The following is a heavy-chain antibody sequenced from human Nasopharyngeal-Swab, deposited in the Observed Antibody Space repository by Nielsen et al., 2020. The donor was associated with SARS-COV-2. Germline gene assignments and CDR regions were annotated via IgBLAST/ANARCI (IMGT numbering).Heavy chain of an antibody. CDR3: ARGLDFWSGSHFDY. J-gene: IGHJ4*02. D-gene: IGHD3-3*01. Sequence: SVKVSCKASGYSFTGYYMHWVRQAPGQGLEWMGRINPNSGGTNYAQKFQGRVTMTRDTSISTAYMELSRLRSDDTDVYYCARGLDFWSGSHFDYWGQGTLVTVSS. V-gene: IGHV1-2*05. CDR2: INPNSGGT. CDR1: GYSFTGYY.